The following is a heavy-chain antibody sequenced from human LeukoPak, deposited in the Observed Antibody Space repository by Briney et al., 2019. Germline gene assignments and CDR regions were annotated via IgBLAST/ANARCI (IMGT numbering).Heavy chain of an antibody. D-gene: IGHD3-16*02. J-gene: IGHJ3*02. CDR3: TSTFGGVIDAFDI. CDR1: RFTFSNAW. CDR2: IKSKTDGGTT. V-gene: IGHV3-15*01. Sequence: GGSLRLSCAASRFTFSNAWMSWVRQAPGKGLEWVGRIKSKTDGGTTDYAAPVKGRFTISRDDSKNTLYLQMNSLKTEDTAVYYCTSTFGGVIDAFDIWGQGTMVTVSS.